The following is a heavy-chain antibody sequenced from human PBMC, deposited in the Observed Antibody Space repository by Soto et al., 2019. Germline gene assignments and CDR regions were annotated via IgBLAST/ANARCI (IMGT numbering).Heavy chain of an antibody. CDR3: ARIQPGDEGGYFDS. CDR2: IFSKDAK. J-gene: IGHJ4*02. Sequence: QVTLKESGPVLVKPTETLTLTCSVSAFSLSNARMGVSWIRQPPGKALEWLAHIFSKDAKSYNTSLKTRLTVSTDTSKSQVVLTMTNMDPVHTGTYYCARIQPGDEGGYFDSWGQGILVTVSS. D-gene: IGHD7-27*01. V-gene: IGHV2-26*01. CDR1: AFSLSNARMG.